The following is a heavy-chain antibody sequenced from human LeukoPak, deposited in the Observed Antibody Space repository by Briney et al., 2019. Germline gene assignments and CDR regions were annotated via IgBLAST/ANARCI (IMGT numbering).Heavy chain of an antibody. CDR1: GGSMSSGSYY. J-gene: IGHJ4*02. CDR2: IYTSGST. CDR3: ARASSGWHFDY. Sequence: SQTLSLTCTVSGGSMSSGSYYWSWTRQPAGKGLEWIGRIYTSGSTNYNPSLKSRVTMSVDTSKNQFSLKLSSVTAADTAVYYCARASSGWHFDYWGQGTLVTVSS. V-gene: IGHV4-61*02. D-gene: IGHD6-19*01.